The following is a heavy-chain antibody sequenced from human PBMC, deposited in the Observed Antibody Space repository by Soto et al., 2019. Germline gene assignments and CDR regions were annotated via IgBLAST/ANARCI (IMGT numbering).Heavy chain of an antibody. Sequence: GGSLRLSCAASGFTFSSYAMSWVRQAPGKGLEWVSAISGSGGSTYYADSVRGRFTISRDNSKNTLYLQMNSLRAEDTAVYYCAKENGYSSSWFEFDYWGPGTLVTVSS. D-gene: IGHD6-13*01. CDR2: ISGSGGST. J-gene: IGHJ4*02. CDR3: AKENGYSSSWFEFDY. CDR1: GFTFSSYA. V-gene: IGHV3-23*01.